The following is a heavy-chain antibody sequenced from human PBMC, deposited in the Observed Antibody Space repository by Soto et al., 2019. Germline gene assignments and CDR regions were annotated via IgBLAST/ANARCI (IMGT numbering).Heavy chain of an antibody. CDR1: GFTFNNYA. CDR2: ISGGIT. V-gene: IGHV3-23*01. J-gene: IGHJ4*02. Sequence: PGGSLRLSCVASGFTFNNYAMSWVRQAPGKGLEWVSAISGGITYYADSVKGRFTISRDNSKNTLFLQMTSLRVEDAAVYYCATCIGGDCYSDYWGQGVLVTVSS. D-gene: IGHD2-21*02. CDR3: ATCIGGDCYSDY.